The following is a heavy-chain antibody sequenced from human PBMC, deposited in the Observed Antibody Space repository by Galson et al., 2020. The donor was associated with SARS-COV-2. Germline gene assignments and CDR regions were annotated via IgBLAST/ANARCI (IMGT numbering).Heavy chain of an antibody. J-gene: IGHJ4*02. V-gene: IGHV3-11*06. CDR2: NRPSSDYT. D-gene: IGHD6-13*01. CDR3: AGSHKNFWYNFDN. CDR1: GVIFSDYY. Sequence: KIGESPKIPRTAPGVIFSDYYMTWIRQAPGKGPEGISYNRPSSDYTNYADSVRGRFTISRDNTKTSLFLHMDSLRAEDTAVYYCAGSHKNFWYNFDNWGQGALVTVSS.